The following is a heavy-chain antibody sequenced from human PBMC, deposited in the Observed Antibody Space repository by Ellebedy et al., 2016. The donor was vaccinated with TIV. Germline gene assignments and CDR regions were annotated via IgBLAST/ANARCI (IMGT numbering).Heavy chain of an antibody. V-gene: IGHV1-18*04. CDR1: GYTFTNYG. Sequence: AASVKVSCQASGYTFTNYGISWVRQPPGQGLEWMGWISGYNGNTYSAQKLQGRVTMTTDTSTSTAYMERRGLRFDDTAVYYCARFVDGDYENYWGQGALVTVSS. CDR3: ARFVDGDYENY. CDR2: ISGYNGNT. J-gene: IGHJ4*02. D-gene: IGHD4-17*01.